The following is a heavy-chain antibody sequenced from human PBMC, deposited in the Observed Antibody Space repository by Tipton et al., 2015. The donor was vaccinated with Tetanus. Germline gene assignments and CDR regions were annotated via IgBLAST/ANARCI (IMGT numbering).Heavy chain of an antibody. CDR3: ARDYCSSTSCYYYYYGMDV. V-gene: IGHV1-3*01. CDR2: INAGNGNT. D-gene: IGHD2-2*01. CDR1: GYTFTSYA. J-gene: IGHJ6*02. Sequence: QSGAEVKKPGASVKVSCKASGYTFTSYAMHWVRQAPGQRLEWMGWINAGNGNTKYSQKFQGRVTITRDTSASTAYMELSSLRSEDTAVYYRARDYCSSTSCYYYYYGMDVWGQGTTVTVSS.